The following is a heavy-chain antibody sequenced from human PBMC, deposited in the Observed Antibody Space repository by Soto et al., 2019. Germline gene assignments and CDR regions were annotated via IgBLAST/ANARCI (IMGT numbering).Heavy chain of an antibody. Sequence: PSETLSLTCAVSGGSISRNSYFWGWIRQSPGKGLEWIGSIFYTGRTHYNPSLRSRLTISVDTSNDQFSLRMSSVTAADTAVYYCTRHDWLQHFDLWGQGTLVTVSS. CDR1: GGSISRNSYF. V-gene: IGHV4-39*01. J-gene: IGHJ4*02. CDR3: TRHDWLQHFDL. CDR2: IFYTGRT. D-gene: IGHD5-12*01.